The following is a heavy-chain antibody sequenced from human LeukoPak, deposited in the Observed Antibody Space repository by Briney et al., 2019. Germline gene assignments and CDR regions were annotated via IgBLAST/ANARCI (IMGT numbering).Heavy chain of an antibody. CDR3: ARDLDDYVDY. D-gene: IGHD5-24*01. CDR2: ISSSGSSI. Sequence: PGGSLRLSCVASGFTFSSYEMNWVRQAPGKGLEWVSYISSSGSSIYYADSVKGRFTISRDNAKNSLYLQMNTLRAEDRAIYYCARDLDDYVDYWGQGTLVTVSS. J-gene: IGHJ4*02. V-gene: IGHV3-48*03. CDR1: GFTFSSYE.